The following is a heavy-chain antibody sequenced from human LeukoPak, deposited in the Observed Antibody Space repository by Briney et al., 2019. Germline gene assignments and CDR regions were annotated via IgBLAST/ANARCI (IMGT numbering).Heavy chain of an antibody. J-gene: IGHJ4*02. CDR2: INGDGSET. D-gene: IGHD4-17*01. V-gene: IGHV3-74*01. Sequence: GGSLRLSCSASGFTFSSHWMHWVRRAPGKGLVWVSRINGDGSETNYAGSVTGRFTISRDNAKNTLYLQMNSLRAEDTAVYYCATGSGDYGDPFDYWGQGTLVTVYS. CDR3: ATGSGDYGDPFDY. CDR1: GFTFSSHW.